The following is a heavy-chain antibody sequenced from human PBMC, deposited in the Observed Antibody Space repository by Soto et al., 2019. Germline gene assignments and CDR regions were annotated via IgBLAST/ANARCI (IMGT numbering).Heavy chain of an antibody. Sequence: GASVKVSCKASGGTFSTYAINWVRQVPGQGLEWMGGITPIFGTANYAQNFQGRVTIIADESTSTGYMELTSLRSEDTAVYYCARSIRLGELSPLSHWGQGTLVTVSS. CDR2: ITPIFGTA. CDR1: GGTFSTYA. J-gene: IGHJ4*02. CDR3: ARSIRLGELSPLSH. D-gene: IGHD3-16*02. V-gene: IGHV1-69*13.